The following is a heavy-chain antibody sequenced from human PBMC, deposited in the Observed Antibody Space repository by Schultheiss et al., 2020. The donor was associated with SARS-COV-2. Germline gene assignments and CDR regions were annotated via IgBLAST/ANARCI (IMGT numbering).Heavy chain of an antibody. Sequence: GGSLRLSCAASGFTFSNAWMSWVRQAPGKGLEWVSVIYSGGSTYYADSVKGRFTISRDNSKNTLYLQMNSLRAEDTAVYYCARDPPDYWGQGTLVTVSS. CDR1: GFTFSNAW. CDR2: IYSGGST. J-gene: IGHJ4*02. CDR3: ARDPPDY. V-gene: IGHV3-66*01.